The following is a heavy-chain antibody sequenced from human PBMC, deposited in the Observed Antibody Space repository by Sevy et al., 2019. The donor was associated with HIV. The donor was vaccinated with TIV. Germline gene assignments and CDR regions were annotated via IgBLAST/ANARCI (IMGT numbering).Heavy chain of an antibody. J-gene: IGHJ6*02. Sequence: GGSLRLSCAASGFDVNENYMSWVRQAPGKGLEWVSIIYSGDTGGSTYYADSVKGRLTISRDNSQNTLYLQINSLRPEDTAVYDCARERLVSAGGYYNYYFGMDVWGQGTTVTVSS. CDR1: GFDVNENY. V-gene: IGHV3-53*01. CDR3: ARERLVSAGGYYNYYFGMDV. CDR2: IYSGDTGGST. D-gene: IGHD3-3*01.